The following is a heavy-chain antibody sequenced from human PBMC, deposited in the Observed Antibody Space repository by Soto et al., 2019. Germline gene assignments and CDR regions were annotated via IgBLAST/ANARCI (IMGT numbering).Heavy chain of an antibody. CDR2: IKQDGSET. V-gene: IGHV3-7*01. D-gene: IGHD3-22*01. J-gene: IGHJ6*02. CDR3: ARAYYYDSSGHYYYYYGMDV. CDR1: GFSFSSYW. Sequence: EVQLVESGGGLVQPGGSLRLSCAASGFSFSSYWMSWVRQAPGKGLEWVANIKQDGSETYYVDSMKGRFTISRDNDKNSLHLQMNSLRAEDTAVYYCARAYYYDSSGHYYYYYGMDVWGQGTTVTVSS.